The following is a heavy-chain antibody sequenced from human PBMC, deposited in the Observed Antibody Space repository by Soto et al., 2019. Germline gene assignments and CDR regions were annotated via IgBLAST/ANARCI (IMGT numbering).Heavy chain of an antibody. CDR3: ARGGHVVVATAALDY. J-gene: IGHJ4*02. CDR2: VNPSGGHT. D-gene: IGHD2-21*02. CDR1: GDTFTDYY. Sequence: QVQLMQSGAEVKKPGASVKVSCKASGDTFTDYYIHWVRQAPGQGLEWMGTVNPSGGHTTYAQHFLGRVTXTXXXSXXTLYMELTSLRSEDTAVYYCARGGHVVVATAALDYWGQGTLVTVSS. V-gene: IGHV1-46*01.